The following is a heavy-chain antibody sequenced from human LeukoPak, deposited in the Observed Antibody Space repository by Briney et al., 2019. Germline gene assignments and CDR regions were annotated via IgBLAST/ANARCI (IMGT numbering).Heavy chain of an antibody. J-gene: IGHJ4*02. CDR2: ISRSSSYI. CDR3: ARDSVSSSWYVGSY. CDR1: GFTFSSYS. D-gene: IGHD6-13*01. Sequence: GGSLRLSCAASGFTFSSYSMNWVRQAPGKGLEWVSSISRSSSYIYYADSVKGRFTISRDNAKNSLYLQMNSLRAEDTAVYYCARDSVSSSWYVGSYWGQGTLVTVSS. V-gene: IGHV3-21*01.